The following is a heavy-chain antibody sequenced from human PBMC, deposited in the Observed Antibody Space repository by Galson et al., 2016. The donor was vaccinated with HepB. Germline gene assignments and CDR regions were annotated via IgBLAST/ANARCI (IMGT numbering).Heavy chain of an antibody. Sequence: SVKVSCKASGGTFSTYGISWVRQAPGQGLEWMGGIIPIFGTTNYAQNFQGRVTITADESTRTAYMELSSLTSEDTAMYYCAREAGVLLVQLERRGYFDYWGQGTLVTVSS. J-gene: IGHJ4*02. CDR1: GGTFSTYG. V-gene: IGHV1-69*13. CDR3: AREAGVLLVQLERRGYFDY. D-gene: IGHD1-1*01. CDR2: IIPIFGTT.